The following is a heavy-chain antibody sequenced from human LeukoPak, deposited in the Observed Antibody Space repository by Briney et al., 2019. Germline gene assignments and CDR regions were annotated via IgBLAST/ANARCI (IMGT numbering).Heavy chain of an antibody. CDR3: ARRSSGSPPYYFDS. J-gene: IGHJ4*02. CDR2: INSDGSTT. D-gene: IGHD1-26*01. CDR1: GFTFSNYA. V-gene: IGHV3-74*01. Sequence: GGSLRLSCAASGFTFSNYAMSWVRQAPGKGLVWVARINSDGSTTNYADYVKGRFTISRDNAKNTLYLQMNSLRAEDTAVYYCARRSSGSPPYYFDSWGQGTLVTVSS.